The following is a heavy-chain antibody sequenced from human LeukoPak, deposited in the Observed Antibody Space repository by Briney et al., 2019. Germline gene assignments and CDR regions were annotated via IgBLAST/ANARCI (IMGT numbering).Heavy chain of an antibody. V-gene: IGHV3-30-3*01. CDR1: GFTFSSYT. Sequence: PGGSLRLSCAASGFTFSSYTMHWVRQAPGKGLEWVAVISYDGSNKYYADSVKGRFTISRDNSKNTLYLQMNSLRAEDTAVFYCATTNPTDWEGYYFDYWGQGTLVTVSS. J-gene: IGHJ4*02. D-gene: IGHD4-17*01. CDR3: ATTNPTDWEGYYFDY. CDR2: ISYDGSNK.